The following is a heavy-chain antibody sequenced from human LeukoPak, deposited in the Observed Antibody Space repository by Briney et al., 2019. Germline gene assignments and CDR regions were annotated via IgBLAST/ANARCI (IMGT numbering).Heavy chain of an antibody. CDR3: AKDRRELDVFDI. CDR1: GFTFNTYA. CDR2: ISGSGRTT. V-gene: IGHV3-23*01. Sequence: GGSLRLSCAASGFTFNTYAMSWVRQAPGKGLEWLSGISGSGRTTYYADSVKGRFTISRDNSKNTLFVQMNSLRAEDTAVYYCAKDRRELDVFDIWGQGTMVTVSS. J-gene: IGHJ3*02.